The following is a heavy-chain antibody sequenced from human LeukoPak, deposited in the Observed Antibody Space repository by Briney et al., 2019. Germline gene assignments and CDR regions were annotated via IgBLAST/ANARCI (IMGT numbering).Heavy chain of an antibody. V-gene: IGHV1-8*01. J-gene: IGHJ6*03. CDR2: MNPNSGNT. D-gene: IGHD5-12*01. Sequence: GASVKVSCKASGCTFTSYDINWVRQAPGQGLEWVGWMNPNSGNTGYEHKFQGRVTMTRNTSISTAYMELSSLRSEDTAVYYCARGIRLRGSTGRYYYYMDVWGKGTTVTVSS. CDR3: ARGIRLRGSTGRYYYYMDV. CDR1: GCTFTSYD.